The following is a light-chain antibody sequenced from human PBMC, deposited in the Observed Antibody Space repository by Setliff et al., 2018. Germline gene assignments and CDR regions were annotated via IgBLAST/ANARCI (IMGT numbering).Light chain of an antibody. J-gene: IGLJ1*01. V-gene: IGLV2-14*03. Sequence: QSVLTQPASVSGSPGQSITISSSGTSSDVGSYDFVSWYQQYPGKAPKLIIYDVTNRPSGVSNRFSGSKAGNTASLTISGLRAEDEADYYCVAYASSSTYIFGSGTKVTVL. CDR1: SSDVGSYDF. CDR2: DVT. CDR3: VAYASSSTYI.